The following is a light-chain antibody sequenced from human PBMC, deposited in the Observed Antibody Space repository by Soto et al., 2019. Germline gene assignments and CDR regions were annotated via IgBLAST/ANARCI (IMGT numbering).Light chain of an antibody. CDR3: QQRSNWPPYT. Sequence: EIVLTQSPATLSLSPGERATLSCRASQSVSSYLAWYQQKPGQAPRLLIYDASNRATGIPARFSGSGSGTDSTLTISSLEPEDFAFYYCQQRSNWPPYTFGQGTKLEIK. V-gene: IGKV3-11*01. CDR1: QSVSSY. J-gene: IGKJ2*01. CDR2: DAS.